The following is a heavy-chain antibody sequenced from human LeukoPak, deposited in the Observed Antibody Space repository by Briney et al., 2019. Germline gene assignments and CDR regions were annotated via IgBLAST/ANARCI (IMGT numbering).Heavy chain of an antibody. CDR3: AGVQDNILTGYYRY. D-gene: IGHD3-9*01. CDR2: IIPIFGTA. V-gene: IGHV1-69*13. J-gene: IGHJ4*02. Sequence: ASVKVSCKASGGTFSSYAISWVRQAPGQGLEWMGGIIPIFGTANYAQKFQGRVTITADESTSTAYMELSSLRSEDTAVYYCAGVQDNILTGYYRYWGQGTLVTVSS. CDR1: GGTFSSYA.